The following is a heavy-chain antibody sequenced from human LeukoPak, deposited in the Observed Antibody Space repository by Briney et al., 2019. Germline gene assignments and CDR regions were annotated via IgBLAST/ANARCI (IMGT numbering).Heavy chain of an antibody. J-gene: IGHJ6*03. CDR3: ARSTLWFGELSDMDV. D-gene: IGHD3-10*01. CDR1: GYTFTSYG. Sequence: ASVKVSCKASGYTFTSYGISWVRQAPGQGLEWMGWISAYNGNTRYAQKLQGRVTMTTDTSTSTAYMELTSLRSDDTAVYYCARSTLWFGELSDMDVWGKGTTVTISS. V-gene: IGHV1-18*01. CDR2: ISAYNGNT.